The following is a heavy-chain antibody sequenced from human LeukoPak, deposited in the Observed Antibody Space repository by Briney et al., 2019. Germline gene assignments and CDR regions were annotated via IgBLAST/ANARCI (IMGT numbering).Heavy chain of an antibody. CDR2: IYYSGST. D-gene: IGHD3-22*01. V-gene: IGHV4-39*07. CDR3: ATGHYYDSSGYYTSFDY. CDR1: GGSISSSSYY. J-gene: IGHJ4*02. Sequence: PSETLSLTCTVSGGSISSSSYYWGWIRQPPGKGLEWIGSIYYSGSTYYNPSLKSRVTISVDTSKNQFSLKLSSVTAADTAVYYCATGHYYDSSGYYTSFDYWGQGTLVTVSS.